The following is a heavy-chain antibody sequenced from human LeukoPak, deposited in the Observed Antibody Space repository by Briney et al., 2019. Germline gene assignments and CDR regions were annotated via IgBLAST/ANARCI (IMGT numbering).Heavy chain of an antibody. Sequence: PSETLSLTCTVSGGSISSYHWSWIRQPPGKGLEWIGYIYYSGSTNYNPSLKSRVTISVDTSKNQFSLKLSSVTAADTAVYYCARGDYYDSSGYLDNAFDIWGQGTMVTVSS. CDR3: ARGDYYDSSGYLDNAFDI. CDR2: IYYSGST. V-gene: IGHV4-59*01. D-gene: IGHD3-22*01. J-gene: IGHJ3*02. CDR1: GGSISSYH.